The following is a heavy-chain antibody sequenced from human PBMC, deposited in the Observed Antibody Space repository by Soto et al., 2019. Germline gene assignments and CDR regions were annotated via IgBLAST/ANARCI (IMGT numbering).Heavy chain of an antibody. CDR1: GFTFSTYP. CDR2: ISDDGSKK. Sequence: QVQLAESGGDVVQPGRSQRLSCAASGFTFSTYPMHWVRQAPGKGLEWVALISDDGSKKYYADSVKGRCTISRDNSKNTVYLQMNILRAEDTAVYYCARMLYYYDNSGYAFWGQGTLVTVSS. D-gene: IGHD3-22*01. V-gene: IGHV3-30-3*01. CDR3: ARMLYYYDNSGYAF. J-gene: IGHJ4*02.